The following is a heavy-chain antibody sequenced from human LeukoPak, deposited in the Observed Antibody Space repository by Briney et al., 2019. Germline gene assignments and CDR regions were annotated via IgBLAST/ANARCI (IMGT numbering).Heavy chain of an antibody. Sequence: PGGSLRLSCATSGFTFSSYGMNWVRQAPGKGLEWVSYISSSGSTIYYADSVEGRFTISRDNAKNSLYLQMNSLRAEDTAVYYCARGGYYGDYELDYWGQGTLVTVSS. V-gene: IGHV3-48*03. CDR1: GFTFSSYG. CDR2: ISSSGSTI. D-gene: IGHD4-17*01. CDR3: ARGGYYGDYELDY. J-gene: IGHJ4*02.